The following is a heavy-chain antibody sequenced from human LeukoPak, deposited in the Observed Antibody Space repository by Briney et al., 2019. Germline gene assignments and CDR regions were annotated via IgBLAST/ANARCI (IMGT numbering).Heavy chain of an antibody. CDR3: ARDGRYSTVNFDY. D-gene: IGHD3-9*01. Sequence: GASVKVSCKASGGTFISYAISWVRQAPGQGLEWMGGIIPIFGTANYAQKFQGRVTITADKSTSTAYMELRSLRSDDTAVYYCARDGRYSTVNFDYWGQGTLVTVSS. CDR1: GGTFISYA. J-gene: IGHJ4*02. V-gene: IGHV1-69*06. CDR2: IIPIFGTA.